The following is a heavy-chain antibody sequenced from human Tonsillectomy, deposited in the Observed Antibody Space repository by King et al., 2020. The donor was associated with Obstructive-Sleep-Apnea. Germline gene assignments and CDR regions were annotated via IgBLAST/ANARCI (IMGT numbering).Heavy chain of an antibody. Sequence: QWKKKEAGRGQVKPSETLSLTCTVSGGSVSSSNYYWVWIRQPPGKGLEWIGCMYYSGNTYYNSSLRSRVTICGDRSKNQFSLKLTSVTAADTALYFCARASSYCSGDCLDDWGQGTLVIVSS. CDR1: GGSVSSSNYY. V-gene: IGHV4-39*01. J-gene: IGHJ4*02. D-gene: IGHD2-21*02. CDR2: MYYSGNT. CDR3: ARASSYCSGDCLDD.